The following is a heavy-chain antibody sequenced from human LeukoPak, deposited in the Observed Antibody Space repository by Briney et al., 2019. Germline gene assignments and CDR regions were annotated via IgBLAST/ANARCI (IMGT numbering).Heavy chain of an antibody. CDR1: GGSVSSGSYY. CDR2: IYYSGST. D-gene: IGHD4-17*01. Sequence: SETLSLTCTVSGGSVSSGSYYWSWIRQPPGKGLEWIGYIYYSGSTYYNPSLKSRVTISVDTSKNQFSLKLSSVTAADTAVYYCAREPYGDYGMDVWGQGTTVTVSS. J-gene: IGHJ6*02. CDR3: AREPYGDYGMDV. V-gene: IGHV4-61*01.